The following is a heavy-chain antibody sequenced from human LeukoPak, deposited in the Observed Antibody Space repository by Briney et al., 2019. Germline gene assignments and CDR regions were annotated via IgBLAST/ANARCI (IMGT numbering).Heavy chain of an antibody. Sequence: SETLSLTCTVSGDSISSYYWGWIRQPPGKGLEWIGSIYHSGSTYYNPSLKSRVTISVDTSKNQFSLKLSSVTAADTAVYYCARVSDYYYDSSGYYQDYFDYWGQGTLVTVSS. D-gene: IGHD3-22*01. CDR2: IYHSGST. CDR3: ARVSDYYYDSSGYYQDYFDY. J-gene: IGHJ4*02. V-gene: IGHV4-38-2*02. CDR1: GDSISSYY.